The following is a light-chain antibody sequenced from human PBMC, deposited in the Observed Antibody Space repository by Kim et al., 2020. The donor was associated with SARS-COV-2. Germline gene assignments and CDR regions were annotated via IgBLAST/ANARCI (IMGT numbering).Light chain of an antibody. CDR2: GAT. CDR1: QLISNN. Sequence: SVSPGEKATRSCRASQLISNNLAWFQQKPGQVPRLLMYGATTRVAGVPDRFSGSWSGTEFTLTISGLQSEDFAVYYCLQYNDWPHTFGQGTKLEI. J-gene: IGKJ2*01. V-gene: IGKV3-15*01. CDR3: LQYNDWPHT.